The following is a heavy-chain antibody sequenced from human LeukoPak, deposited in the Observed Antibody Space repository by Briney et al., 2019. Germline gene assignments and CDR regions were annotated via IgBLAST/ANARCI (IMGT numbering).Heavy chain of an antibody. CDR1: GFSFSSYW. V-gene: IGHV3-7*01. D-gene: IGHD3-10*01. CDR2: IKPDGSEE. J-gene: IGHJ4*02. CDR3: ARGRSGSYGFFDY. Sequence: GGSLRLSCAASGFSFSSYWMTWVRQAPGKGLEWAANIKPDGSEECYVDSVKGRFSISRDNAKNSLYLQMNSLRAEDTAVYYCARGRSGSYGFFDYWSLGNLVTVSS.